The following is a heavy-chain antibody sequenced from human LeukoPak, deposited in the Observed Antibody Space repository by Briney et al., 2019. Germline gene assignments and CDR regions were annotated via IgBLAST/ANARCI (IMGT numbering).Heavy chain of an antibody. CDR2: IYTSGST. CDR1: GGSISSYY. D-gene: IGHD1-7*01. Sequence: PSETLSLTCTVSGGSISSYYWSWIRQPAGKGLEWIGRIYTSGSTNYNPSLKSRVTMSVDTSRNQFSLKLSSVTAADTAVYYCAKETRYNWNYGLFAFDIWGQGTMVTVSS. CDR3: AKETRYNWNYGLFAFDI. V-gene: IGHV4-4*07. J-gene: IGHJ3*02.